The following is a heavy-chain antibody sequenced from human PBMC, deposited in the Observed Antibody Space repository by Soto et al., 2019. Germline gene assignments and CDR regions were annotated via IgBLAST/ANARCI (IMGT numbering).Heavy chain of an antibody. D-gene: IGHD5-12*01. J-gene: IGHJ4*02. CDR1: GGSISSGGYY. CDR3: AREEAGYVSY. Sequence: SETVSLTCTVSGGSISSGGYYWGWIRQHPGKGLEWIAYIYYTGSTYYNPSLKSRVTISVDTSKKQFSLKLSSVTAADTAVYYCAREEAGYVSYWGQGTLVTVSS. V-gene: IGHV4-31*03. CDR2: IYYTGST.